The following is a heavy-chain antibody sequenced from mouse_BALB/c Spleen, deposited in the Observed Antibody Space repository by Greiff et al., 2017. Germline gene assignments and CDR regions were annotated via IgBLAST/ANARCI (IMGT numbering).Heavy chain of an antibody. D-gene: IGHD2-1*01. CDR3: VRHGNYVGDYAMDY. CDR1: GFTFNTYA. J-gene: IGHJ4*01. CDR2: IRSKSNNYAT. Sequence: DVQLVESGGGLVQPKGSLKLSCAASGFTFNTYAMNWVRQAPGKGLEWVARIRSKSNNYATYYADSVKDRFTISRDDSQSMLYLQMNNLKTEDTAMYYCVRHGNYVGDYAMDYWGQGTSVTVSS. V-gene: IGHV10-1*02.